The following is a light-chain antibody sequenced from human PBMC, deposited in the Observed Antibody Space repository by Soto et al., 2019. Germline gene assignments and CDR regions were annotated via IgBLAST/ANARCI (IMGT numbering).Light chain of an antibody. CDR2: KVS. CDR3: MQATQLRT. CDR1: RSLVASDGNAY. Sequence: DIVLTQTPLLSPVTLGQPASISCRSSRSLVASDGNAYLTWLHQRPGQPPRPLIYKVSQRLSGVPDRFSGSGAGTDFTLHISRVEAEDVGTYFCMQATQLRTFGQGTRLEIK. V-gene: IGKV2-24*01. J-gene: IGKJ5*01.